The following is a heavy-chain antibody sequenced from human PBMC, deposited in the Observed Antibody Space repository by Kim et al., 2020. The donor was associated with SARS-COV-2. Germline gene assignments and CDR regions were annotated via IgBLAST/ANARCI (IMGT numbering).Heavy chain of an antibody. V-gene: IGHV3-21*01. CDR3: ARVGSYYYGMDV. CDR2: ISSSSYI. Sequence: GGSLRLSCAASGFTFSSYSMNWVRQAPGKGLEWVSSISSSSYIYYADSLKGRFTISRDNAKNSLYLQMNSLRAEDTAVYYCARVGSYYYGMDVWGQGTTVTVSS. CDR1: GFTFSSYS. D-gene: IGHD1-26*01. J-gene: IGHJ6*02.